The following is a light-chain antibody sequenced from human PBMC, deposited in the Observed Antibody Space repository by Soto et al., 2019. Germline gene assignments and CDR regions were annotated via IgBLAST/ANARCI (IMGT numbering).Light chain of an antibody. V-gene: IGLV2-14*01. CDR3: SSYTSSSTYVV. Sequence: QSALTQPASVSGSPGQSITTSCTGTSSDVGGYNYVSWCQQHPGKAPKLMIYDVSNRPSGVSNRFSGSKSGNTASLTISGLQAEDEADYYCSSYTSSSTYVVFGGGTKLTVL. CDR1: SSDVGGYNY. J-gene: IGLJ2*01. CDR2: DVS.